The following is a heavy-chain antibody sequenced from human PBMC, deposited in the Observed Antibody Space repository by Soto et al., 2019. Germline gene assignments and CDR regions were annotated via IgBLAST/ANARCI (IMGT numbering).Heavy chain of an antibody. J-gene: IGHJ6*03. Sequence: SETLSLTCTVCGDCISPYYWSWSRNPPGKGLEWIGYVYYSGNTNYNPSLESRVTISVDTSRNRFSLNLTSATAADTAVYYCARKGAAASYAHYYMDVWGRGTAVTVSS. V-gene: IGHV4-59*01. CDR3: ARKGAAASYAHYYMDV. D-gene: IGHD6-13*01. CDR1: GDCISPYY. CDR2: VYYSGNT.